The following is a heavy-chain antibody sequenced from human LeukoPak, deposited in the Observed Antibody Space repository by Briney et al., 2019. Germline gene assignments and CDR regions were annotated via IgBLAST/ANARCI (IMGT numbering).Heavy chain of an antibody. J-gene: IGHJ4*02. CDR1: EFPFSTYW. V-gene: IGHV3-7*01. CDR3: ARDGRAPGLYFDS. D-gene: IGHD3/OR15-3a*01. Sequence: PGRSLRLSCAASEFPFSTYWMNWVRQAPGKGRGWVASLNQEGSEKKYVDSVNGRFTISRDNAKNSVSLQMNSLRVEDSAVYYCARDGRAPGLYFDSWGQGPLVTVSS. CDR2: LNQEGSEK.